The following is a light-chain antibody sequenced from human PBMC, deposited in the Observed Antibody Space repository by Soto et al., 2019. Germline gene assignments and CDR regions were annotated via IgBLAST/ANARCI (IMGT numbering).Light chain of an antibody. J-gene: IGLJ1*01. Sequence: QSALTQPASLSGSPGQSITISCTGTISDVGDYNYVSWYQQHPGKAPKLMIYEVNNRPSGVSNRFSGSKSGNTASLTISGLQAEDEADYYCSSYTSSFTLVFGTGTKVTVL. CDR2: EVN. V-gene: IGLV2-14*01. CDR1: ISDVGDYNY. CDR3: SSYTSSFTLV.